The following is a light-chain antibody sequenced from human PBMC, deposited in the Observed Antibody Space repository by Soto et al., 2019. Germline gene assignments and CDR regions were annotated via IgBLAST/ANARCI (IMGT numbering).Light chain of an antibody. J-gene: IGKJ5*01. Sequence: MTQYPYFRCASVGARVNITGQASQDITNYLNWYQQKPGKAPRLLLYDASSLETGVPSRFSGSGSGTDFTFTISSLQPEDIARYYCQHYDQPPITVGQGTRLEIK. V-gene: IGKV1-33*01. CDR2: DAS. CDR1: QDITNY. CDR3: QHYDQPPIT.